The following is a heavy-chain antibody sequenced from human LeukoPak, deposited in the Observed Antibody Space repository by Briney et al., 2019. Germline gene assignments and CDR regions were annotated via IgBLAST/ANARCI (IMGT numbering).Heavy chain of an antibody. J-gene: IGHJ5*02. CDR1: GFIFSQYG. D-gene: IGHD5-12*01. CDR3: ARDAGNSGYGCDL. V-gene: IGHV3-48*01. CDR2: IRSSSET. Sequence: GGSLRLSCAASGFIFSQYGMNWVRQAPGKGLEWVSHIRSSSETFYADSVKGRFTISRDNARNSLYLQMNNLRGEDTAIYYCARDAGNSGYGCDLWGQGTLVTVSS.